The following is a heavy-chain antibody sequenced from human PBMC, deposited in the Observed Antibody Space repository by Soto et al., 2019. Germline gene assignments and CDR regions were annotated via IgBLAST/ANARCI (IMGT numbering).Heavy chain of an antibody. J-gene: IGHJ5*02. V-gene: IGHV1-3*01. CDR2: INSGNGDT. CDR1: GYTFTTYV. Sequence: ASVKVSCKASGYTFTTYVLHWLRQAPGQRLEWMGWINSGNGDTKYSQTFQGRVTITSDTSASTAYMELSSLRSEDTAVYYCTRDPGRSWFDPWGQGTLVTVS. D-gene: IGHD3-10*01. CDR3: TRDPGRSWFDP.